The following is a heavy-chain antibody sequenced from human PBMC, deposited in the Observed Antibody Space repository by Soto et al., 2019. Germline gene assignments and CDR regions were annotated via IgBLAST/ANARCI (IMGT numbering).Heavy chain of an antibody. Sequence: PGESLKISCKGSGYSFSNYRIGWVRQMPGKGLEWMGIIYPGDSDTRYSPSFKGQVTMSADKSISTAYLQWSSLKASDTAIYYCARQALGSCSSSGCYSYYGMDVWGQGTTVTVSS. CDR2: IYPGDSDT. CDR3: ARQALGSCSSSGCYSYYGMDV. D-gene: IGHD2-2*01. V-gene: IGHV5-51*01. J-gene: IGHJ6*02. CDR1: GYSFSNYR.